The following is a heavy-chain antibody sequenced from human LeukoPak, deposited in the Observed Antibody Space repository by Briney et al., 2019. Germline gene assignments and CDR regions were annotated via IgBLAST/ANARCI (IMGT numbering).Heavy chain of an antibody. D-gene: IGHD2-2*01. CDR3: TREYCSSTSCYEVGFVWFDP. V-gene: IGHV1-18*04. J-gene: IGHJ5*02. Sequence: ASVKVSCKASGYTFTSYGISWVRQAPGQGLEWMGWISAYNGNTNYAQKLQGRVTMTTDTSTSTAYMELRSLRSDDTAVYYCTREYCSSTSCYEVGFVWFDPWGQGTPVTVSS. CDR2: ISAYNGNT. CDR1: GYTFTSYG.